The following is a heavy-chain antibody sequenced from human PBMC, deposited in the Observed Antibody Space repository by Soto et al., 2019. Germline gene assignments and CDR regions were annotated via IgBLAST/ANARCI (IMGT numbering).Heavy chain of an antibody. CDR1: GGSISSYY. J-gene: IGHJ2*01. CDR2: IYYSGST. CDR3: ARFNWYFDL. Sequence: QVQLQESDPGLVKPSETLSLTCTVSGGSISSYYWSWIRQPPGKGLEWIGYIYYSGSTNYNPSLKSRVTLSVATSKNQFSLNLSSVPAADTAVYYCARFNWYFDLWGRGTLVTVSS. V-gene: IGHV4-59*08.